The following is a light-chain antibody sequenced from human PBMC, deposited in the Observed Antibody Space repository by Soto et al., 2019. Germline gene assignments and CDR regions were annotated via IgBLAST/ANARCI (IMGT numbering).Light chain of an antibody. CDR2: GAS. Sequence: EIVMTQSPATLSVSPGERATLSCRASQSVSSNLAWYQQKPGQAPRLLIYGASTRATGIPARFSGSGSGTEFTLTISSLQSEDCAVYYCQQYNNWPLSFTFGPGTKVDIK. CDR3: QQYNNWPLSFT. CDR1: QSVSSN. V-gene: IGKV3-15*01. J-gene: IGKJ3*01.